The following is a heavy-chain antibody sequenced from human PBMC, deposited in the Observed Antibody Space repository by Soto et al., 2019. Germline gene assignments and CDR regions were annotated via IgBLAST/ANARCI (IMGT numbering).Heavy chain of an antibody. CDR2: IIPILGIA. Sequence: SVKVSCKASGYTFTGYYMHWVRQAPGQGLEWMGRIIPILGIANYAQKFQGRVTITADKSTSTAYMELSSLRSEDTAVYYCARDGIKAHSGYDYWGQGTLVTVSS. V-gene: IGHV1-69*04. CDR1: GYTFTGYY. CDR3: ARDGIKAHSGYDY. D-gene: IGHD5-12*01. J-gene: IGHJ4*02.